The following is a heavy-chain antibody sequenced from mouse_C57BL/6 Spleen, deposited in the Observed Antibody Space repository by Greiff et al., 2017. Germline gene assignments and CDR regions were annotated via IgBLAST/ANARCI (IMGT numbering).Heavy chain of an antibody. CDR3: ARSGDY. Sequence: QVQLQQPGAELVMPGASVKLSCKASGYTFTSYWMHWVKQRPVQGLEWIGKIDPSDSYTHYNQKFKGKSTLTVDKSSSTAYMQLSSLTSEDSAVYYCARSGDYWGQGTTLTVSS. D-gene: IGHD3-1*01. J-gene: IGHJ2*01. CDR1: GYTFTSYW. V-gene: IGHV1-69*01. CDR2: IDPSDSYT.